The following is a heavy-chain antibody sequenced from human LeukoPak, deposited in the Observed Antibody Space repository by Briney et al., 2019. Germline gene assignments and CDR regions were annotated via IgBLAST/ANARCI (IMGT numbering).Heavy chain of an antibody. Sequence: PGGSLRLSCAASTFTLSSYTMNWVRQAPGKGLERVSSISSSSTYINYADSVKGRFTISRDNAKNSMALQMNSLRAEDTAVYYCARVRFAGPQAFDIWGQGTMVTVAS. CDR1: TFTLSSYT. CDR2: ISSSSTYI. CDR3: ARVRFAGPQAFDI. D-gene: IGHD4/OR15-4a*01. J-gene: IGHJ3*02. V-gene: IGHV3-21*01.